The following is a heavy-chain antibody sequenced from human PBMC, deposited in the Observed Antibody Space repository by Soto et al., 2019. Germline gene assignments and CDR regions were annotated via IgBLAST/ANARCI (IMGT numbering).Heavy chain of an antibody. D-gene: IGHD1-7*01. V-gene: IGHV1-69*01. Sequence: QVPLVQSGAEVKKPGSSVKVSCKASGGTFSSYAISWVRQAPGQGLEWMGGIIPIFGTANYAQQFQGRVTITADESTSTAYMELSSLRSEDTAVYYCARGISRWNYFYYYYGMDVWGQGTTVTVSS. J-gene: IGHJ6*02. CDR3: ARGISRWNYFYYYYGMDV. CDR1: GGTFSSYA. CDR2: IIPIFGTA.